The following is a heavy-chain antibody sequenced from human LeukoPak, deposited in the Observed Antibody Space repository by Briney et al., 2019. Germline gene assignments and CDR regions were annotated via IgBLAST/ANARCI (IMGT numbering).Heavy chain of an antibody. CDR2: ISYDGSNK. V-gene: IGHV3-30*18. J-gene: IGHJ4*02. CDR3: AKALQGYSGSYTLDY. D-gene: IGHD1-26*01. CDR1: GFTFSTYA. Sequence: GGSLRLSCAASGFTFSTYAIHWVRQAPGKGLEWVTVISYDGSNKYYADSVKGRFTISRDNSKNTLYLQMNSLSAEDTAVYYCAKALQGYSGSYTLDYWGQETLVTVSS.